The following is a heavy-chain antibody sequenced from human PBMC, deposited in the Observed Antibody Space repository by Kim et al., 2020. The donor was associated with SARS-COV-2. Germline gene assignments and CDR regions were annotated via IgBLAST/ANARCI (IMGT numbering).Heavy chain of an antibody. J-gene: IGHJ5*02. Sequence: SETLSLTCTVSGGSISSSSYYWGWIRQPPGKGLEWIGSIYYSGSTYYNPSLKSRVTISVDTSKNQFSLKLSSVTAADTAVYYCARHGYTMVREDNWFDPWGQGTLVTVSS. CDR1: GGSISSSSYY. V-gene: IGHV4-39*01. CDR2: IYYSGST. CDR3: ARHGYTMVREDNWFDP. D-gene: IGHD3-10*01.